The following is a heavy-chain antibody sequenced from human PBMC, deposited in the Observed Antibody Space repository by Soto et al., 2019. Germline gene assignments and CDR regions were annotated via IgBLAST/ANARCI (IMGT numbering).Heavy chain of an antibody. CDR2: IYWDDDK. V-gene: IGHV2-5*02. CDR3: ARRRALDTAMITGPYYFDH. J-gene: IGHJ4*02. D-gene: IGHD5-18*01. CDR1: GYSLSTSGVG. Sequence: QITLKESGPTLVKPTQTLTLTCTFSGYSLSTSGVGVGWIRQPPGKALEWLALIYWDDDKRYSPSLKSRLTITKDTSKQQVDLTRTNNDPVDTATYYGARRRALDTAMITGPYYFDHWGQGTLITVSS.